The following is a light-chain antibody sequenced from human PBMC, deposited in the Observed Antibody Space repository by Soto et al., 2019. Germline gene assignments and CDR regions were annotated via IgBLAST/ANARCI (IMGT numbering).Light chain of an antibody. CDR1: QSISSN. Sequence: EIVLTQSPSTLSSFPGDRVTPSCKASQSISSNVAWYQQKPGQAPRLLIYGASTRATGIPARFSGSGSGTDFTLTISSLQSEDFAVYFCQQYNNWPPVTFGGGTKVDIK. CDR2: GAS. J-gene: IGKJ4*01. CDR3: QQYNNWPPVT. V-gene: IGKV3-15*01.